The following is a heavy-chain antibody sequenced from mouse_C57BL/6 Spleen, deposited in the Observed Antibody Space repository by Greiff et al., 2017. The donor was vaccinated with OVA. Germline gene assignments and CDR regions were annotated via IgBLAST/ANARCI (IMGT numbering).Heavy chain of an antibody. CDR1: GYSFTGYY. Sequence: EVQRVESGPELVKPGASVKISCKASGYSFTGYYMNWVKQSPEKSLEWIGEINPSTGGTTYNQKFKAKATLTVDKSSSTAYMQLKSLTSEDSAVYYCARGLLDAMDYWGQGTSVTVSS. CDR2: INPSTGGT. CDR3: ARGLLDAMDY. V-gene: IGHV1-42*01. D-gene: IGHD2-3*01. J-gene: IGHJ4*01.